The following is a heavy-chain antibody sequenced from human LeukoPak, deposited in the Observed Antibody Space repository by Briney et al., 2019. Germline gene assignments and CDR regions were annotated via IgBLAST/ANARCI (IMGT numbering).Heavy chain of an antibody. CDR1: GFTFISYV. CDR3: AKVIYYCSSTSCYGFDY. Sequence: GGSLRLSCAASGFTFISYVMRWVRQASGKGLEWVSAISGSGGSTYYADSVKGRFTISRDNSKNTLYLQMNSLRAEDTAVYYCAKVIYYCSSTSCYGFDYWGQGTLVTVSS. V-gene: IGHV3-23*01. J-gene: IGHJ4*02. CDR2: ISGSGGST. D-gene: IGHD2-2*01.